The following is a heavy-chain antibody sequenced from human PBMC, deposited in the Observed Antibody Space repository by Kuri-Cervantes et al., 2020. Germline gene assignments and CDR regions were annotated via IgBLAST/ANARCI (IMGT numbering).Heavy chain of an antibody. CDR3: ARVLGSSSWYHFDY. D-gene: IGHD6-13*01. CDR2: ISYDGSNK. Sequence: GGSLRLSCAASGFTFSSYGMHWVRQAPGKGLEWVAVISYDGSNKYYADSVKGRFTISRDNSKNIVYLQMNSLRAEDTALYYCARVLGSSSWYHFDYWGQGTLVTVSS. CDR1: GFTFSSYG. V-gene: IGHV3-30*03. J-gene: IGHJ4*02.